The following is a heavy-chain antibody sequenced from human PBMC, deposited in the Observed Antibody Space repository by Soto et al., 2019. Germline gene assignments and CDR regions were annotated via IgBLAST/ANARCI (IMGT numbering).Heavy chain of an antibody. D-gene: IGHD5-12*01. Sequence: QVTLKESGPVLVKPTETLTLTCTVSGFSLSNARMGVSWIRQPPGKALEWLAHIFSNDEKSYSTSLKSRLTNSQDNPKSQVVLNLTNKDPGDNATYYCARIPVDIVATIIYFDYWGQGTLVTVSS. CDR2: IFSNDEK. CDR1: GFSLSNARMG. CDR3: ARIPVDIVATIIYFDY. V-gene: IGHV2-26*01. J-gene: IGHJ4*02.